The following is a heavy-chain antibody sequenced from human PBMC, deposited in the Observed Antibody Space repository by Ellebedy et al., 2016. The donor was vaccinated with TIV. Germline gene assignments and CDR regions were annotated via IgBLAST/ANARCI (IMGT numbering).Heavy chain of an antibody. CDR3: REGHYSDV. V-gene: IGHV3-23*01. CDR2: ISAGGDDT. CDR1: GIRFGDFF. J-gene: IGHJ4*02. Sequence: GGSLRLSXATSGIRFGDFFMSWVRQAPGRGLQWVSTISAGGDDTYLADSVKGRFTISRDNSGNILYLQMSSLRDEDSAIYYCREGHYSDVWGQGTQVTVSA.